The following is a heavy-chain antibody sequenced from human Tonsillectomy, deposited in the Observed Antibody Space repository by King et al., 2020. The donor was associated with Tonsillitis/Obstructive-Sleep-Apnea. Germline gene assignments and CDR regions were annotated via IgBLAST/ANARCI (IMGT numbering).Heavy chain of an antibody. D-gene: IGHD6-19*01. J-gene: IGHJ6*03. CDR2: ISDNGVGT. CDR3: AGGPAGADYYYMDV. V-gene: IGHV3-23*04. CDR1: GFTFTSYA. Sequence: ELQLVQSGGGLVQPGGSLRLSCAASGFTFTSYAMTWVRQAPGKGLEWASSISDNGVGTHYADSVKGRFTISRDNSRNTLYLQMNSLRVEDTAVYYCAGGPAGADYYYMDVWGKGTTVTVSS.